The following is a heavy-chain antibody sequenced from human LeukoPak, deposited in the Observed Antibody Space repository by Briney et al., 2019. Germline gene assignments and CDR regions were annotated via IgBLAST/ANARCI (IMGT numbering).Heavy chain of an antibody. CDR1: GGSISTHY. Sequence: SETLSLTCTDSGGSISTHYWSWIRQTPGRGLEWVGYIYYCGITDYSPSLKSRVTISIAPSKKQFSLKLTSVAAADTAVYYCARWEASRVAFDIWGQGTLVTVSS. J-gene: IGHJ3*02. CDR3: ARWEASRVAFDI. D-gene: IGHD1-26*01. V-gene: IGHV4-59*11. CDR2: IYYCGIT.